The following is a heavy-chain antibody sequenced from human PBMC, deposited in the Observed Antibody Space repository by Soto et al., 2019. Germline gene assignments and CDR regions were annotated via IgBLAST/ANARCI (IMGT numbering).Heavy chain of an antibody. CDR2: IYYSGST. J-gene: IGHJ4*02. V-gene: IGHV4-30-4*01. D-gene: IGHD1-26*01. Sequence: QVQLQESGPGLVKPSQTLSLTCTVSGGSISSGDYYWSWIRQPPGKGLEWIGYIYYSGSTYYNPSPKSRVTRSVDTSQYQSSLQLSSVTAADTAVYYCARVDWETEYYFDYWGQGTLVTGSS. CDR3: ARVDWETEYYFDY. CDR1: GGSISSGDYY.